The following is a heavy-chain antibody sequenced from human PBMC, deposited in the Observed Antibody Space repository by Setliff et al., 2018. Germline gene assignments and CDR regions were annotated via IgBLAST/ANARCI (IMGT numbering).Heavy chain of an antibody. CDR1: GGSISSGVYY. CDR3: ARGGTFRYFDF. CDR2: IYHSGSI. V-gene: IGHV4-61*05. Sequence: PSETLSLTCTVSGGSISSGVYYWARIRQPPGKGLEWIGEIYHSGSINYNPSLKSRVTISVDKSTNQFSLKLNSVTAADTAVYYCARGGTFRYFDFWGQGAPVTVSS. D-gene: IGHD2-15*01. J-gene: IGHJ4*02.